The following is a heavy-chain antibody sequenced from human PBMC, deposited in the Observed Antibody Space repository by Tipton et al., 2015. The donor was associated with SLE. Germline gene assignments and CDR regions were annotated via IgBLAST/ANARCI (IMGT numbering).Heavy chain of an antibody. V-gene: IGHV3-11*06. CDR2: ISSSSSYT. D-gene: IGHD1-26*01. CDR3: ARGLQSGSYDPFYLDS. CDR1: GGSITSHY. J-gene: IGHJ4*02. Sequence: LSLTCTVSGGSITSHYWSWIRQPPGKGLEWVSYISSSSSYTNYADSVKGRFTISRDNAKNSLYLQMNSLRAEDTAVYYCARGLQSGSYDPFYLDSWGQGTLVTVSS.